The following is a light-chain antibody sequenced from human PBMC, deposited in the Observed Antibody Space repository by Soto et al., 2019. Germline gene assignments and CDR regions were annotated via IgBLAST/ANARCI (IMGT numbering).Light chain of an antibody. CDR1: QSVSNF. J-gene: IGKJ2*01. Sequence: EIVLTQSPATLSLSPGERATLSCRASQSVSNFLAWYQQKPGQAPRLLIYDASNRATGIPARFSGSGSGTDFTLTIRSLEPEDFATYYCQQSFSTPYTFGQGTNLEI. V-gene: IGKV3-11*01. CDR3: QQSFSTPYT. CDR2: DAS.